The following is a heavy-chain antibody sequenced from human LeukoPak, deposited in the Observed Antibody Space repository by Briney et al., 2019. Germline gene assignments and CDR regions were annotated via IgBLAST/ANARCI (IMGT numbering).Heavy chain of an antibody. Sequence: PGGSLRLSCAASGFTFSSYAMHWVRQAPGKGLEWVAVISYDGSNKYYADSVKGRFTISRDNSKNTLCLQMNSLRAEDTAVYYCARELYDFWSGYYSYYYYYGMDVWGQGTTVTVSS. CDR2: ISYDGSNK. D-gene: IGHD3-3*01. J-gene: IGHJ6*02. CDR3: ARELYDFWSGYYSYYYYYGMDV. CDR1: GFTFSSYA. V-gene: IGHV3-30-3*01.